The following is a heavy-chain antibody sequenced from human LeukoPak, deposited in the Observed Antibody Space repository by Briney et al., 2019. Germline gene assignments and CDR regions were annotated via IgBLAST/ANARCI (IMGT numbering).Heavy chain of an antibody. Sequence: ASVQVSCNASGYTFAIYDINWVRQATGQGLEWMGWMNPNSGNTGYAQKFQGRVTMTRNTSISTAYMELSSLRSEDTAVYYCACHEPDSTYYYSYGMDVWGQGTTVTVSS. V-gene: IGHV1-8*01. CDR2: MNPNSGNT. CDR1: GYTFAIYD. J-gene: IGHJ6*02. D-gene: IGHD1-14*01. CDR3: ACHEPDSTYYYSYGMDV.